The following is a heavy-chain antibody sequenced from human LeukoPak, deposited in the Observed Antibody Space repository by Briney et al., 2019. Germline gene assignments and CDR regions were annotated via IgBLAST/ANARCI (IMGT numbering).Heavy chain of an antibody. Sequence: GGSLRLSCAASGVTFSSYEMNWVRQAPGKGLEWVSYISSSGSTIYYADSVKGRSTISRDNAKSSLYLQMNSLRAEDTAVYYCARDKFAKYDNRGYYYISDAFDIWGPGTVVTVSS. V-gene: IGHV3-48*03. CDR1: GVTFSSYE. D-gene: IGHD3-22*01. CDR3: ARDKFAKYDNRGYYYISDAFDI. CDR2: ISSSGSTI. J-gene: IGHJ3*02.